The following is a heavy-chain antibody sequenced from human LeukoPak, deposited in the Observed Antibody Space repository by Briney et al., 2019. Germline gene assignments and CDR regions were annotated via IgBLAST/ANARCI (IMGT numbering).Heavy chain of an antibody. J-gene: IGHJ6*03. CDR1: GYTFTGYY. Sequence: ASVKVSCKASGYTFTGYYMHWVRQAPGQGLEWMGWINPSSGGTNYAQKFQGRVTMTRDTSISTAYMELSRLRSDDTAVYYCARDTSYYYYMDVWGKGTTVTISS. CDR3: ARDTSYYYYMDV. V-gene: IGHV1-2*02. CDR2: INPSSGGT.